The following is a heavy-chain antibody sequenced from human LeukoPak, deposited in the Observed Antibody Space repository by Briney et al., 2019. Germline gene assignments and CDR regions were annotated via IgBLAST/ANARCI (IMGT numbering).Heavy chain of an antibody. Sequence: PSETLSLTCSVSRGSISSNYWSWIRQPPGKPLEWIGYIYYSGSTTYNPSLKSRVTISLDTSKNQFSLKLRSVPAADTAVYYCARHREFSSSGNYFDYWGQGTLVTVSS. V-gene: IGHV4-59*08. CDR2: IYYSGST. D-gene: IGHD6-6*01. CDR1: RGSISSNY. CDR3: ARHREFSSSGNYFDY. J-gene: IGHJ4*02.